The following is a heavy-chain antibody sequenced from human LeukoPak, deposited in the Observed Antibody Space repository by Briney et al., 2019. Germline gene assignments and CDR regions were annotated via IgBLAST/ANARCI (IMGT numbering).Heavy chain of an antibody. Sequence: GGSLRLSCAASGFTFSSYAMNWVRQAPGKGLEWVSTISGSGDNTHYADSVKGRFTISRDNSKNTMYLQMNSLRADDTALYYCAKRMIVVIGDAFHVWGQGTMVTVSS. CDR3: AKRMIVVIGDAFHV. J-gene: IGHJ3*01. CDR1: GFTFSSYA. D-gene: IGHD3-22*01. V-gene: IGHV3-23*01. CDR2: ISGSGDNT.